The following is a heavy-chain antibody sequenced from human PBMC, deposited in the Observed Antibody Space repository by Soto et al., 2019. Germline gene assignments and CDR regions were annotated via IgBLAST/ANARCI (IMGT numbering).Heavy chain of an antibody. CDR2: IYYSGST. V-gene: IGHV4-39*01. CDR3: ARHLSLSSWFVP. D-gene: IGHD3-16*02. Sequence: SETLSLTCTVSGGSISSSSYYWGWIRQPPGKGLEWIGSIYYSGSTYYNPSLKSRVTISVDTSKNQFSLKLSSVTAADTAVYYCARHLSLSSWFVPWGQGTLVTVSS. CDR1: GGSISSSSYY. J-gene: IGHJ5*02.